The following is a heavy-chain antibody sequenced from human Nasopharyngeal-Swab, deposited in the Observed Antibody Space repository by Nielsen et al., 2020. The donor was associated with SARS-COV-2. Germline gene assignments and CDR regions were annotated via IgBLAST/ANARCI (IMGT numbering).Heavy chain of an antibody. CDR1: GFTFSSYG. CDR2: ISYDGSNK. Sequence: LSLTCAASGFTFSSYGMHWVRQAPGKELEWVAVISYDGSNKYYADSVKGRFTISRDNSKNTLYLQMNSLRAEDTAVYYCAKDEGCSGGSCYYLYPYNWFDPWGQGTLVTVSS. CDR3: AKDEGCSGGSCYYLYPYNWFDP. D-gene: IGHD2-15*01. V-gene: IGHV3-30*18. J-gene: IGHJ5*02.